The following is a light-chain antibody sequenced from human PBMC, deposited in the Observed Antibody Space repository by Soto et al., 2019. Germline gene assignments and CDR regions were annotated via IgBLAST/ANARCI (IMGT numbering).Light chain of an antibody. CDR2: GTS. J-gene: IGKJ5*01. V-gene: IGKV3-20*01. Sequence: EIFMTQSPASLXFSPVGXXXXSXWGVQSVTINLAWYQPKPGQAPRLLIYGTSNRATGIPDRFTGSGSGTDLTLTISSLEPEDFAVYYCEQYGSSPPSITFGQGTRLQI. CDR1: QSVTIN. CDR3: EQYGSSPPSIT.